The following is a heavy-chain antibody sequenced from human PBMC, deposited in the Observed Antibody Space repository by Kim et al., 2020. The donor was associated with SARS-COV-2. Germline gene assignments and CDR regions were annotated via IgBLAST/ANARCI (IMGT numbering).Heavy chain of an antibody. Sequence: GGSLRLSCAASGFTFSSYWMSWVRQAPGKGLEWVANIKQDGSEKYYVDSVKGRFTISRDNAKNSLYLQMNSLRAEDTAVYYCARFGDKNSGYGNGDYWGQGTLVTVSS. V-gene: IGHV3-7*01. CDR2: IKQDGSEK. D-gene: IGHD5-12*01. J-gene: IGHJ4*02. CDR3: ARFGDKNSGYGNGDY. CDR1: GFTFSSYW.